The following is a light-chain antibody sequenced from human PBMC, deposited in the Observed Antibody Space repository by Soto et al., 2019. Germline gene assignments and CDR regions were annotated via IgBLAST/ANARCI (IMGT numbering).Light chain of an antibody. CDR1: SSDVGGYNF. CDR3: SSYTSSVTLV. Sequence: QSVLTQPASVSGSPGQSITISCTGTSSDVGGYNFVSWYQQHPGKVPKLIIFEVSNRPSGISYRFSGSKSGNTASLTISGLQAEDEADYYCSSYTSSVTLVFGGGTKLTVL. CDR2: EVS. J-gene: IGLJ2*01. V-gene: IGLV2-14*01.